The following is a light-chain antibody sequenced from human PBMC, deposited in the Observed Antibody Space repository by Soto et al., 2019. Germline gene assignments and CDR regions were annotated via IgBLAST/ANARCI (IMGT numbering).Light chain of an antibody. CDR1: QSVSSSY. Sequence: EIVLTQSPGTLSLSPGERATLSCRASQSVSSSYLAWYQQKPGQAPRLLIYGASSMATGIPDRFSGSGSGTDFTLTISRLEPEDFAGYYCQQYGSSPQTFGQGTKVEIK. CDR2: GAS. J-gene: IGKJ1*01. CDR3: QQYGSSPQT. V-gene: IGKV3-20*01.